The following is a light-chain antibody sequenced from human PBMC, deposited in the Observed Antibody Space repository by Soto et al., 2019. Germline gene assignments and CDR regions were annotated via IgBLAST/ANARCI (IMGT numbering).Light chain of an antibody. CDR2: GAS. CDR1: QSVSSSY. V-gene: IGKV3-20*01. CDR3: QQYGSSPPYT. J-gene: IGKJ2*01. Sequence: EIVLTQSPGTLSLSPGERATLSCRASQSVSSSYLAWYQQKPGQAPRLLIYGASSRATGIPDRFSGSGSGPYFTLTISGLEPEDFAVYYCQQYGSSPPYTFGQGTKLEIK.